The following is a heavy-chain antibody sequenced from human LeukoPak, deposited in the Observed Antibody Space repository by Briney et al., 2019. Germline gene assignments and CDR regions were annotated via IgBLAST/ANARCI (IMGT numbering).Heavy chain of an antibody. V-gene: IGHV3-7*01. CDR2: IKHERSED. CDR1: GFTFSNYW. D-gene: IGHD5-12*01. CDR3: ARDLIGASGYDFYY. Sequence: GGSLRLSCAASGFTFSNYWMTWVRQAPGKGLEWVANIKHERSEDYYLDSAKGRFTISRDNAKSSMWLQMNSVRDEDTAVYYCARDLIGASGYDFYYWGQGTLVTVSS. J-gene: IGHJ4*02.